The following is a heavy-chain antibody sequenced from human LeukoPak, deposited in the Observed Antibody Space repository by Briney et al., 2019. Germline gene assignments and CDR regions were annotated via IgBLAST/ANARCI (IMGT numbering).Heavy chain of an antibody. CDR3: ARRVRGSSGSDSDY. CDR1: GYTFTDYY. Sequence: ASVKVSCKASGYTFTDYYMHWVRQAPGQGLEWMGWINPNSGGTNFAQKFQGRVTMTRDTSISTAYMELGRLTSDDTAVYYCARRVRGSSGSDSDYWGQGTLVTASS. D-gene: IGHD3-22*01. V-gene: IGHV1-2*02. J-gene: IGHJ4*02. CDR2: INPNSGGT.